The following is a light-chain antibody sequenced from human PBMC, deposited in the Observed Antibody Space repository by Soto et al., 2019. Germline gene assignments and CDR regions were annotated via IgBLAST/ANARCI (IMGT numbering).Light chain of an antibody. J-gene: IGKJ3*01. CDR3: QQSYSTPFT. Sequence: DIQMTQSPSSLSASVGDRVTITCRASQSISSYLNWYQQKPGKAPNLLIYAASSLQSGVPSRFSGGGSGTDFTLTISSLQPEDFATYYCQQSYSTPFTFGPWTKVDIK. CDR2: AAS. V-gene: IGKV1-39*01. CDR1: QSISSY.